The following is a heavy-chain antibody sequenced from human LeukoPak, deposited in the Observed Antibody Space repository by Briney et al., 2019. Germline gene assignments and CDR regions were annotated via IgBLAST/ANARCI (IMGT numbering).Heavy chain of an antibody. CDR3: AREMVYGVMDS. D-gene: IGHD2-8*01. CDR2: MNPNSGNT. V-gene: IGHV1-8*01. CDR1: GYTFTSYD. Sequence: ASVKVSCKASGYTFTSYDINWVRQATGQGLEWMGWMNPNSGNTGYAQKLQGRVTMTTDTSTSTAYMELRSLRSDDTAVYYCAREMVYGVMDSWGQGTLVTVSS. J-gene: IGHJ4*02.